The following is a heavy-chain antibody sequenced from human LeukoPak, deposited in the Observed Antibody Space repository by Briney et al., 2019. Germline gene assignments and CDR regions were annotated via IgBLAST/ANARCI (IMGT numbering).Heavy chain of an antibody. CDR3: ARARGIAVAVVYFDY. Sequence: KPSETLSLTCTVSGYSISSGYYWGWIRQPPGKGLEWIGSIYYSGSTYYNPSLKSRVTISVDTSKNQFSLKLSSVTAADTAVYYCARARGIAVAVVYFDYWGQGTLVTVSS. CDR2: IYYSGST. D-gene: IGHD6-19*01. J-gene: IGHJ4*02. CDR1: GYSISSGYY. V-gene: IGHV4-38-2*02.